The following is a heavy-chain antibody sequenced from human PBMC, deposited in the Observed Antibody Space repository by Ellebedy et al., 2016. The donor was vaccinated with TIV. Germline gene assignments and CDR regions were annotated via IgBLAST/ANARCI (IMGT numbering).Heavy chain of an antibody. Sequence: GGSLRLSXTVSGFTFRNYGMHWVRQAPGKGLEWVAVMSYDGHNEYYSDSVKGRFSISRDNSKNTVFLQMNSLRAEDTAIYYCAKDNVRGAYPFREGDGIDFWGQGTMVTVSS. V-gene: IGHV3-30*12. J-gene: IGHJ3*01. CDR3: AKDNVRGAYPFREGDGIDF. CDR2: MSYDGHNE. CDR1: GFTFRNYG. D-gene: IGHD3-16*01.